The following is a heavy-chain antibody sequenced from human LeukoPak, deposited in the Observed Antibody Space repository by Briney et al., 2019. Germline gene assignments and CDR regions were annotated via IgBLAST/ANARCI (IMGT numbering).Heavy chain of an antibody. J-gene: IGHJ6*02. CDR1: GFTVSSNY. D-gene: IGHD2-2*02. CDR3: AREYTPEGYYYGMDV. V-gene: IGHV3-66*01. Sequence: GGSLRLSCAASGFTVSSNYMSWVRQAPGKGLEWVSVIYSGGSTYYADSVKGRFTISRDNSKNTLYLQMNSLRAEDTAVYYCAREYTPEGYYYGMDVWGQGTTVTVSS. CDR2: IYSGGST.